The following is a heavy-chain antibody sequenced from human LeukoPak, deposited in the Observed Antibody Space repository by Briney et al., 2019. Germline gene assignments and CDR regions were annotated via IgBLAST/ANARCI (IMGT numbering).Heavy chain of an antibody. Sequence: SETLSLTCTVSGGSISSYYWSWIRQPPGKGLEWIGYIYYSGSTYYNPSLKSRVTISVDTSKNQFSLKLSSVTAADTAVYYCVRDSGSYYFDYWGQGTLVTVSS. CDR2: IYYSGST. V-gene: IGHV4-59*12. CDR3: VRDSGSYYFDY. CDR1: GGSISSYY. J-gene: IGHJ4*02. D-gene: IGHD1-26*01.